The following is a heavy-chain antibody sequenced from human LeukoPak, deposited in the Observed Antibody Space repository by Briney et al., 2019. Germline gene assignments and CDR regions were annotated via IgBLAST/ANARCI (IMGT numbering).Heavy chain of an antibody. J-gene: IGHJ6*02. V-gene: IGHV1-46*01. CDR3: ARDLLKLAKDIVVVVAATRYYYGMDV. Sequence: GASVKVSCKASGYTFTSYYMHWVRQAPGQGLEWMGIINPSGGSTSYAQKFQGRVTMTRDTSTSTVYMELSSLRSEDTAVYYCARDLLKLAKDIVVVVAATRYYYGMDVWGQGTTVTVSS. D-gene: IGHD2-15*01. CDR1: GYTFTSYY. CDR2: INPSGGST.